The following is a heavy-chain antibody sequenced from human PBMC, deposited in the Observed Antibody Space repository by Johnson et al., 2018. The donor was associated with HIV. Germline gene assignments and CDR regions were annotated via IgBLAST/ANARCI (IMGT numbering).Heavy chain of an antibody. D-gene: IGHD4-17*01. CDR1: GFTFSSYA. J-gene: IGHJ3*01. V-gene: IGHV3-23*04. CDR3: AQDMAYGDYLFRNAFDV. Sequence: VQLVESGGGMVQPGGSLGLSCAASGFTFSSYAMSWVRQAPGRGLEGVSSISGTGGSTYYDDFVRGRFAISSDDAKNSLYLLIDSLRTEDTALYYYAQDMAYGDYLFRNAFDVWGQGTMVTVSS. CDR2: ISGTGGST.